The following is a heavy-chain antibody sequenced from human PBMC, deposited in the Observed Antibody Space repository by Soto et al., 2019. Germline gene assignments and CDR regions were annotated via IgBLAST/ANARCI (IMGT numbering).Heavy chain of an antibody. D-gene: IGHD3-10*01. CDR3: AREVEGSYSPADF. Sequence: PGQGLEWVGWVSSYNGNTNYAYNLKDRVIMTTDASTSTAYMELRGLRSDDTAVYYCAREVEGSYSPADFWGQGTPVTVSS. J-gene: IGHJ4*02. V-gene: IGHV1-18*01. CDR2: VSSYNGNT.